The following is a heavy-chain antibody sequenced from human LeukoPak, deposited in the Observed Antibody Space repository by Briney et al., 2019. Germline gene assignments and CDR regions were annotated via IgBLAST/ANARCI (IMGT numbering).Heavy chain of an antibody. CDR2: IYHSGST. J-gene: IGHJ4*02. V-gene: IGHV4-38-2*02. Sequence: PSETLSLTCAVSGYSISSGYYWGWIRQPPGKGLEWIGSIYHSGSTYYNPSLKSRVTISVDTSKNQFSLKLSSVTAADTAVYYCARDWRDDYGDYADYWGQGTLVTVSS. D-gene: IGHD4-17*01. CDR3: ARDWRDDYGDYADY. CDR1: GYSISSGYY.